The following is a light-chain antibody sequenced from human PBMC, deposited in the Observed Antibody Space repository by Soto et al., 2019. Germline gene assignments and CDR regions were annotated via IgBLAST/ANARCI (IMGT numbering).Light chain of an antibody. CDR3: QQYENYFWT. Sequence: DIQMTQSPSPLSASVGDTVTITCRASQSISHYLSWYQQKPGKAPQLLIYAASNLQTGVPSRFSGSGFGTDFSLTISSLQPEDFAAYYCQQYENYFWTFGQGTKVEIK. J-gene: IGKJ1*01. V-gene: IGKV1-39*01. CDR2: AAS. CDR1: QSISHY.